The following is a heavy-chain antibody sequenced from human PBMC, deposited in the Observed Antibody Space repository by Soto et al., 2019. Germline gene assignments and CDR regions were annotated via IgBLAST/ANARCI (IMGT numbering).Heavy chain of an antibody. CDR2: TNDSGST. CDR3: AKHIGFCSGDGCYRGFDC. Sequence: QVQLQQWGAGLLKPSETLSLTCAVSGASLSGYYRSWIRQPPGKGLEWIGETNDSGSTSYNPSRMSRVTITVDTSENQFSLKLTSVTAAGPAVYCVAKHIGFCSGDGCYRGFDCWGQGTLVTVSS. J-gene: IGHJ4*02. CDR1: GASLSGYY. D-gene: IGHD2-15*01. V-gene: IGHV4-34*01.